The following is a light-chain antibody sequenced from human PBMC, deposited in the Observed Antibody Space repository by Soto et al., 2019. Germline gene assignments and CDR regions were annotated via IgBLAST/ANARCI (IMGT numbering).Light chain of an antibody. Sequence: EIGMTQSPASLSVPPGERVTLSCRASQSLTRNLAWYQHKPGQSPRLLIYGASARATGIPARFSGSGSGTDFTLTISRLEPEDFAVYYCQQYGVSQGPFGGGTKVDI. V-gene: IGKV3-15*01. J-gene: IGKJ4*01. CDR3: QQYGVSQGP. CDR2: GAS. CDR1: QSLTRN.